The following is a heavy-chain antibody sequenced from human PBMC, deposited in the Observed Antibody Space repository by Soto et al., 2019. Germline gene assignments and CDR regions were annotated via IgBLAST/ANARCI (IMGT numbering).Heavy chain of an antibody. V-gene: IGHV1-69*13. J-gene: IGHJ5*02. CDR1: GGTFSSYA. Sequence: SVKVSCKASGGTFSSYAISWVRQAPGQGLEWMGGIIPIFGTANYAQKFQGRVTITADESTSTAYMELSSLRSEDTAVYYCARVGDQSDIVVVPAAMHWFDPWGQGTLVTVSS. D-gene: IGHD2-2*01. CDR2: IIPIFGTA. CDR3: ARVGDQSDIVVVPAAMHWFDP.